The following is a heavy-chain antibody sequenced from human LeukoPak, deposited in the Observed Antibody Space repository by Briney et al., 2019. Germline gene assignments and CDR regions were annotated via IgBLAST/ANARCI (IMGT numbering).Heavy chain of an antibody. D-gene: IGHD6-6*01. CDR2: IISSRSYI. CDR3: AREEQLGPHARYYYYMDV. CDR1: GFTFSSYS. Sequence: PGGSLRLSCAASGFTFSSYSMNWVPQAPGKGLEWVSSIISSRSYIYYADSVKGRFTISRDNAKNSLYLQMTSLRAEDTAVYYCAREEQLGPHARYYYYMDVWGKGTTVTVSS. J-gene: IGHJ6*03. V-gene: IGHV3-21*01.